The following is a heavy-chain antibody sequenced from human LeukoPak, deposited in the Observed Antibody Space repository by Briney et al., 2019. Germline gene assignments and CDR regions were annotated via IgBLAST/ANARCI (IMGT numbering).Heavy chain of an antibody. Sequence: KVSCKGSGGTFSSYATSWVRQAPGQGLEWLGRIIPIGGITKYAQKFQGRVTITADKSTNTAYMELSSLTSEDTAVYYCAGPGRGMIVGDAFDIWGQGTMVTVSS. CDR3: AGPGRGMIVGDAFDI. J-gene: IGHJ3*02. CDR2: IIPIGGIT. D-gene: IGHD3-22*01. V-gene: IGHV1-69*04. CDR1: GGTFSSYA.